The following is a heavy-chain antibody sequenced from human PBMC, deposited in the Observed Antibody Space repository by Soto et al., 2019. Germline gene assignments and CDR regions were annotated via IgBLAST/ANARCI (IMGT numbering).Heavy chain of an antibody. V-gene: IGHV1-3*01. D-gene: IGHD3-10*01. Sequence: ASVKVSCKASGYTFTSYAMHWVRQAPGQRLGWMGWINAGNGNTKYSQKFQGRVTITRDTSASTAYMELSSLRSEDTAVYYCARVLLWFGELLTPYYYGMDVWGQGTTVTVSS. CDR2: INAGNGNT. CDR3: ARVLLWFGELLTPYYYGMDV. CDR1: GYTFTSYA. J-gene: IGHJ6*02.